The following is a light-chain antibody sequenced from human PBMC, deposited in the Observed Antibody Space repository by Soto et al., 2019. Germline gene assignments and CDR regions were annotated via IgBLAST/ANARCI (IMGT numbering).Light chain of an antibody. CDR1: QSVSSN. CDR3: QQRSDWLPIT. Sequence: EIGMTQSPATLSVSPGERATLSCRASQSVSSNLACYQQKPGQAPRLLIYGASIRASGIPARFSGSGSGTDFTLTISSLDPEDFAVYYCQQRSDWLPITFGQGTRLKI. J-gene: IGKJ5*01. V-gene: IGKV3-11*01. CDR2: GAS.